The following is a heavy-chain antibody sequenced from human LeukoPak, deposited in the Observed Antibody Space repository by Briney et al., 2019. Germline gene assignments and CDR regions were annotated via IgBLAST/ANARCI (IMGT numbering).Heavy chain of an antibody. CDR1: GYNFTDYY. CDR2: INPNSGGT. Sequence: ASVKVSCTASGYNFTDYYMHWGRQAPGQGLEWMGWINPNSGGTNCAQKFQGRFTMTRDTSISTAYMELSRLRSDDTAVYYCARDAIGYYGSSGYAWFNPWGQGTLVTVSS. V-gene: IGHV1-2*02. CDR3: ARDAIGYYGSSGYAWFNP. D-gene: IGHD3-22*01. J-gene: IGHJ5*02.